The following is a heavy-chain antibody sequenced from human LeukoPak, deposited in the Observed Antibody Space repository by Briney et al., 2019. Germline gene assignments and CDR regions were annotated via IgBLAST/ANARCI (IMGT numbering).Heavy chain of an antibody. CDR1: GLTLSGDY. J-gene: IGHJ6*03. V-gene: IGHV3-11*04. Sequence: PGGSLRLSCAASGLTLSGDYMTWVRQAPGKGLESVLIMTTSGNIKSSADSVKGRFTISRDNANNILHLQMNSLRAGDTGVYYCARLTYRMMLESLSPDPYYYIDIWGNGTTVTVSS. CDR3: ARLTYRMMLESLSPDPYYYIDI. D-gene: IGHD3-16*01. CDR2: MTTSGNIK.